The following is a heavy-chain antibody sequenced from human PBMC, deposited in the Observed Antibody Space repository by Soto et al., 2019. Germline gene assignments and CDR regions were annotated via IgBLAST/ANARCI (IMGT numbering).Heavy chain of an antibody. CDR2: IYYSGST. Sequence: QVQLQESGPGLVKPSQTLSLTCTVSGGSISSGGYYWSWIRQHPGKGLEWIGYIYYSGSTYYNPSRKSRVTISVDTSKNQFSLKLSSVTAADTAVYYCARDRVGYSGYDFFDYWGQGTLVTVSS. J-gene: IGHJ4*02. V-gene: IGHV4-31*03. D-gene: IGHD5-12*01. CDR3: ARDRVGYSGYDFFDY. CDR1: GGSISSGGYY.